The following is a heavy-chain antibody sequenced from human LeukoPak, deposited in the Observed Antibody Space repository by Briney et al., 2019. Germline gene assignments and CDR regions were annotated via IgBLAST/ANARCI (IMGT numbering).Heavy chain of an antibody. V-gene: IGHV3-7*01. CDR1: GFTFSSYW. CDR3: AREGGYCSGGSCYSGGWFDP. CDR2: IKQDGSEK. J-gene: IGHJ5*02. D-gene: IGHD2-15*01. Sequence: TGGSLRLSCAASGFTFSSYWMSWVRQAPGKGLEWVANIKQDGSEKYYVDSVKGRFTISRDNAKNSLYLQMNSLRAEDTAVYYCAREGGYCSGGSCYSGGWFDPWGQGTLVTVSS.